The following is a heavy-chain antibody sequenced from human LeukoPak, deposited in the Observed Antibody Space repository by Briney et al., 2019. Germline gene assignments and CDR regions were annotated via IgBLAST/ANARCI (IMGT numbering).Heavy chain of an antibody. CDR3: ARDLRVGSTNNRIGP. D-gene: IGHD1-26*01. CDR1: GFTFSSYT. J-gene: IGHJ5*02. Sequence: GGSLRLSCAASGFTFSSYTMHWVRQAPGKGLAYVSGISSDGGTTYYVDSVKGRFTISRDNSKNTLYLQMNSLTAEDTAVYFCARDLRVGSTNNRIGPWGQGTLVIVSS. CDR2: ISSDGGTT. V-gene: IGHV3-64*04.